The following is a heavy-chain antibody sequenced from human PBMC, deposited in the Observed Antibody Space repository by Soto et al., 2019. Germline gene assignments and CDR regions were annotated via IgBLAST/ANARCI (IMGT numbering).Heavy chain of an antibody. CDR3: AKDWYSCYDYQGFYYYYYGMDV. CDR1: GFTFSSYA. CDR2: ISGSGGST. J-gene: IGHJ6*02. D-gene: IGHD5-12*01. V-gene: IGHV3-23*01. Sequence: GGSLRLSCAASGFTFSSYAMSWVRQAPGKGLEWVSAISGSGGSTYYADSVKGRFTICRDNCKNTLYLQMNSLRAEDTAVYYCAKDWYSCYDYQGFYYYYYGMDVWGQGTTVTVAS.